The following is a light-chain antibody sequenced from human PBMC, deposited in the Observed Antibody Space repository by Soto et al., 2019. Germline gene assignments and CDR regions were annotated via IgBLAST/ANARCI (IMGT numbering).Light chain of an antibody. Sequence: EIVLTQSPATLSLSPGARATLSCRASQSVSNNYLAWYQQKPGQAPRLLIYGASTRATGIPARFSGSGSGTEGTITISSLQSEDCSVYDCQQYNNWPQTFGQGTKVDIK. CDR1: QSVSNN. V-gene: IGKV3-15*01. CDR3: QQYNNWPQT. CDR2: GAS. J-gene: IGKJ1*01.